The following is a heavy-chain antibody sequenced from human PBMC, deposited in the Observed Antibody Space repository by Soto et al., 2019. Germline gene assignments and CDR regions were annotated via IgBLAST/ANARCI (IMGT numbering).Heavy chain of an antibody. CDR3: ATHGSY. J-gene: IGHJ4*02. CDR1: GVSISSSSYY. CDR2: IYYGGSA. Sequence: QLQLQESGPGLVKPSETLSLTCTVSGVSISSSSYYWGWFRQPPGKGLEWIGTIYYGGSAYSNPSLKSRVTTSLDTSKNHFSLTLTSVTAADTAVYNCATHGSYWGQGTLVTVSS. V-gene: IGHV4-39*01.